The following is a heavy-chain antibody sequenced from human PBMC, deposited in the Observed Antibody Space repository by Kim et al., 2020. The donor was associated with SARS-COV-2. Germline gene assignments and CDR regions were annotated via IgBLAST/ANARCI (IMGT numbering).Heavy chain of an antibody. CDR3: ARDGRLENYSGSYYYYAIDV. D-gene: IGHD3-10*01. V-gene: IGHV4-61*01. CDR1: GVSVSSSSYY. J-gene: IGHJ6*02. CDR2: IYYTGRT. Sequence: SETLSLTCTVSGVSVSSSSYYWSWIRQPPGKGLEWIGHIYYTGRTDYNPSLKSQVTISVDTSKNHFSLKVTSVTTADTAVYYCARDGRLENYSGSYYYYAIDVWGQGTTVTVSS.